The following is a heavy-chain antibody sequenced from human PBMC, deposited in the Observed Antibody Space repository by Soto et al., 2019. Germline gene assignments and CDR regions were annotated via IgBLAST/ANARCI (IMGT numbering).Heavy chain of an antibody. CDR1: GFTFSSYS. CDR2: IITITVFI. D-gene: IGHD5-12*01. CDR3: ARDSREYNAYDYN. V-gene: IGHV3-21*01. J-gene: IGHJ4*02. Sequence: GGSLRLSCAASGFTFSSYSMNWVRQAPGKWLEWVSIITITVFIDYADSVKGRFTISRDNAKSSLYLQMNSLRAEDTAVYYCARDSREYNAYDYNWGQGTLVTVSS.